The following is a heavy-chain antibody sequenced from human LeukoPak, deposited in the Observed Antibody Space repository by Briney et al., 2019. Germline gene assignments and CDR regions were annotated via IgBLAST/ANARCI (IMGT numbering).Heavy chain of an antibody. Sequence: GGSLRLSCAASGFTFSSYAMSWVRQAPGKGLEWVSAISGSGGSTYYADSVKGRFTISRDNSKNTLYLQMNSLRAEDKAVYYCAKDGSYYDSSGYYYTDAFDIWGQGTMVTVSS. J-gene: IGHJ3*02. V-gene: IGHV3-23*01. CDR1: GFTFSSYA. D-gene: IGHD3-22*01. CDR2: ISGSGGST. CDR3: AKDGSYYDSSGYYYTDAFDI.